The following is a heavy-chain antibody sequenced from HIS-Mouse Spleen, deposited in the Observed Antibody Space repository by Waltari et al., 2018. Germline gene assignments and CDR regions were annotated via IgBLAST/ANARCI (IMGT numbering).Heavy chain of an antibody. CDR1: GFTFSSYA. V-gene: IGHV3-30*18. CDR2: ISYDGSNK. Sequence: QVQLVESGGGVVQPGRSLRLSCAASGFTFSSYAMHWVRQAPGQGLEWVAVISYDGSNKYYADSVKGRFTISRDNSKNTLYLQMNSLRAEDTAVYYCAKASSGWLDYWGQGTLVTVSS. J-gene: IGHJ4*02. CDR3: AKASSGWLDY. D-gene: IGHD6-19*01.